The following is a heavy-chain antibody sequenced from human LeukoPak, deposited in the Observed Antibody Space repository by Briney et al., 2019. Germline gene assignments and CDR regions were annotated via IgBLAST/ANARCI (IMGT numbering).Heavy chain of an antibody. V-gene: IGHV4-30-4*08. CDR2: IYYSGST. J-gene: IGHJ3*02. CDR1: GGSISSGDYY. Sequence: TPSQTLSLTCTVSGGSISSGDYYWSWIRQPPGKGLEWIGYIYYSGSTYYNPSLKSRVTISVDTSKNQFSPKLSSVTAADTAVYYCARVKQRDAFDIWGQGTMVTVSS. D-gene: IGHD3-22*01. CDR3: ARVKQRDAFDI.